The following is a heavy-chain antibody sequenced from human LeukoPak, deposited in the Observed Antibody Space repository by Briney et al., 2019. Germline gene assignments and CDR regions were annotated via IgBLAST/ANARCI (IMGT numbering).Heavy chain of an antibody. J-gene: IGHJ4*02. Sequence: PSETLSLTCAVYGGSFSGYYWSWIRQPPGKGLQWIGEIDHSGTTNCNPSLKSRVTMSVDTSKNQFSLMLTSVTAADTAVYYCGRTLPRRTTAAAAHLGSWGQGTLVTVSS. D-gene: IGHD6-13*01. CDR1: GGSFSGYY. V-gene: IGHV4-34*01. CDR2: IDHSGTT. CDR3: GRTLPRRTTAAAAHLGS.